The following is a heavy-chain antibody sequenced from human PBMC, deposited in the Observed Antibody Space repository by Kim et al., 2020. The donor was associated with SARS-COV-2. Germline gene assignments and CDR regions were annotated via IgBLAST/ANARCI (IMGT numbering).Heavy chain of an antibody. CDR1: GGSFSGYY. D-gene: IGHD1-26*01. Sequence: SETLSLTCAVYGGSFSGYYWSWIRQPPGKGLEWIGEINHSGSTNYNPSLKSRVTISVDTSKNQFSLKLSSVTAADTAVYYCARGRGTYRWELRLAGYYFDYWGQGTLVTVSS. CDR3: ARGRGTYRWELRLAGYYFDY. CDR2: INHSGST. V-gene: IGHV4-34*01. J-gene: IGHJ4*02.